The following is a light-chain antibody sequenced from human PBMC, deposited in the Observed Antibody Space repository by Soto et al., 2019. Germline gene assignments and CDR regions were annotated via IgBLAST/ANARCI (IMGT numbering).Light chain of an antibody. CDR3: QQYNHWYT. J-gene: IGKJ2*01. CDR2: KAS. Sequence: DIPMTQSPSTLSASVGDRVTITCRASESINSWLAWYQQKPGKAPKLLIYKASSLQSGVPSRFSGSGSGTEFTLTISSLQPDDFATYYCQQYNHWYTFGQGTKLEIQ. CDR1: ESINSW. V-gene: IGKV1-5*03.